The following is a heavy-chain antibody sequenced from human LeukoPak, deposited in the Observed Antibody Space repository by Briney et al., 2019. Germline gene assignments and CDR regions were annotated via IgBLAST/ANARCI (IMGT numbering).Heavy chain of an antibody. CDR3: ARDVHGDYGSGWFDP. V-gene: IGHV1-69*05. J-gene: IGHJ5*02. Sequence: ASVKVSCKTSGGTFNNSAISWVRQAPGQGLEWLGGIMPLFGTAGYAQKFRGRVTITKDESARQVYLELTSLTSDDTAVYYCARDVHGDYGSGWFDPWGQGTLVSVSS. CDR1: GGTFNNSA. CDR2: IMPLFGTA. D-gene: IGHD4-17*01.